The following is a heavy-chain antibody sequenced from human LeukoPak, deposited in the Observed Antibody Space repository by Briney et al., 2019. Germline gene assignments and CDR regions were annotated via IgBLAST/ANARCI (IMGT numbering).Heavy chain of an antibody. Sequence: ASVKVSCKASGGTFSSYAISWVRQAPGQGLVWMGGITPIFGTANYAQKFQGRVTVTTDESTSTAYMELSSLRSEDTAVYYCARGPELRFDYWGQGTLVTVSS. CDR2: ITPIFGTA. V-gene: IGHV1-69*05. CDR1: GGTFSSYA. J-gene: IGHJ4*02. D-gene: IGHD1-26*01. CDR3: ARGPELRFDY.